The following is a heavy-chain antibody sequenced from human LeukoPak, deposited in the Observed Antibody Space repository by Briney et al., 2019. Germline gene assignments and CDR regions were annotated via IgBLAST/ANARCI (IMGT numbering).Heavy chain of an antibody. J-gene: IGHJ4*02. CDR3: ARGSVLWFGELSRPFDY. CDR1: GYTFTSYD. CDR2: MNPNSGNT. D-gene: IGHD3-10*01. V-gene: IGHV1-8*01. Sequence: ASVKVSCKASGYTFTSYDINWVRQATGQGLEWMGWMNPNSGNTGYAQKFQGRVTMTRNTSISTAYMELSSLRSEDTAVYYCARGSVLWFGELSRPFDYWGQGTLVTVSS.